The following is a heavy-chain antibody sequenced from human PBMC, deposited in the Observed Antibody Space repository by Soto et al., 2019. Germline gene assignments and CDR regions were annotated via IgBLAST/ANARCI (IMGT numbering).Heavy chain of an antibody. CDR1: GGTFSRYT. J-gene: IGHJ6*01. V-gene: IGHV1-69*02. CDR2: IIPIVDIP. Sequence: QVQLVQSGAEVKKPGSSVKVSCKASGGTFSRYTFTWVRQAPGQGLEWMGRIIPIVDIPNYAQKFQGRVTITPDNSTTTAYMELSSLTSADPAVYYCASHFPGVLVLGTPPPGGDNVGWDVW. CDR3: ASHFPGVLVLGTPPPGGDNVGWDV. D-gene: IGHD2-8*02.